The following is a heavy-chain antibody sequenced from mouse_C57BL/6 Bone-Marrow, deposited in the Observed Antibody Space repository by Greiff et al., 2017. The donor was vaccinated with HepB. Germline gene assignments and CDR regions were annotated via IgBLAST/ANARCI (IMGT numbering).Heavy chain of an antibody. V-gene: IGHV5-16*01. CDR1: GFTFSDYY. D-gene: IGHD1-1*01. CDR2: INYDGSST. Sequence: EVQLQQSEGGLVQPGSSMKLSCTASGFTFSDYYMAWVRQVPEKGLEWVANINYDGSSTYYLDSLKSRFIISRDNAKNILYLQMSSLKSEDTGTYYCARGDYGSSYPYFDYWGQGTTLTVSS. J-gene: IGHJ2*01. CDR3: ARGDYGSSYPYFDY.